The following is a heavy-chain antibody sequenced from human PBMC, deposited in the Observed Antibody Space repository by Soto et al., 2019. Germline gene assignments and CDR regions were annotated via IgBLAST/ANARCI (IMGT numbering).Heavy chain of an antibody. D-gene: IGHD2-15*01. V-gene: IGHV3-33*01. CDR3: ARDPGGNNYFDY. J-gene: IGHJ4*02. CDR2: IWYDGGNK. CDR1: GFTFSSYG. Sequence: VGSLRLSCAASGFTFSSYGIHWVRQAPGKGLEWVAVIWYDGGNKYYADSVKGRFTISRDNSRNTVSLQMNSLRAEDTAVYYCARDPGGNNYFDYWGQGTLVTVSS.